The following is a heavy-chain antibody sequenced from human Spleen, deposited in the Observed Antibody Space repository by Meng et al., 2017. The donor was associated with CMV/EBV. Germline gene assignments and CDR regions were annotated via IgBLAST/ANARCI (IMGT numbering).Heavy chain of an antibody. CDR1: GGSMNSGDFY. V-gene: IGHV4-31*03. Sequence: SETLSLTCTVSGGSMNSGDFYWSWIRHHPTRGLEWIGHIHHSGSTYYTPSLNSRVTISVGTSKNQFSLKLSSVTVADTAVYYCASGLGSNWFDPWGQGTLVTVSS. CDR3: ASGLGSNWFDP. J-gene: IGHJ5*02. D-gene: IGHD3/OR15-3a*01. CDR2: IHHSGST.